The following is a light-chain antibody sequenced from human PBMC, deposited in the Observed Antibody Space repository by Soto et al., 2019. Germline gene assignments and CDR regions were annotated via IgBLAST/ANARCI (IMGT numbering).Light chain of an antibody. CDR2: DNN. V-gene: IGLV1-51*01. CDR3: GTWDSILSAGGV. J-gene: IGLJ1*01. Sequence: QSVLTPPPSASRTPGQRVTISCSGSSSNIGNNYVSWYQQLPGTAPKLLIYDNNKRPSGIPDRFSGSKSGTSATLGITGLQTGDDADYYCGTWDSILSAGGVFGTGPKVAVL. CDR1: SSNIGNNY.